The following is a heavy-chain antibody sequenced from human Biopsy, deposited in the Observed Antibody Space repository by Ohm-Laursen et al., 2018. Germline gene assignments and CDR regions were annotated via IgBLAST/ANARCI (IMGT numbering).Heavy chain of an antibody. D-gene: IGHD3-10*01. V-gene: IGHV1-69*04. CDR1: GGTLITYA. CDR2: IFPIVGIE. Sequence: ASVKVSCKASGGTLITYAISWVRQAPGQGLEWVGRIFPIVGIEDHALKFKDRITINADESTNTAYMELSSLRSEDTAIYYCARGSGSYSRVMDVWGRGTAVTVSS. J-gene: IGHJ6*02. CDR3: ARGSGSYSRVMDV.